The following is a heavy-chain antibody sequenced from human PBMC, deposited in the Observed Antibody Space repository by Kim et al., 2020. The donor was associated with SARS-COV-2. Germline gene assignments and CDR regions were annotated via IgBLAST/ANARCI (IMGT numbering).Heavy chain of an antibody. CDR3: ARGLVYVKEVKEEDIVVVVAATLYYYYYGMDV. D-gene: IGHD2-15*01. V-gene: IGHV1-69*13. Sequence: SVKVSCKASGGTFSSYAISWVRQAPGQGLEWMGGIIPIFGTANYAQKFQGRVTITADESTSTAYMELSSLRSEDTAVYYCARGLVYVKEVKEEDIVVVVAATLYYYYYGMDVWGQGTTVTVSS. CDR1: GGTFSSYA. CDR2: IIPIFGTA. J-gene: IGHJ6*02.